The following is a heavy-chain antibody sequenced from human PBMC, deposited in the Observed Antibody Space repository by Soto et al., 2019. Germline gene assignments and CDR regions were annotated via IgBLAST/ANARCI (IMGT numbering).Heavy chain of an antibody. CDR3: ARERSAAGTGGFDP. V-gene: IGHV1-8*01. CDR2: MNPNSGNT. Sequence: QVRLVQSGAEVKKPGASVKVSCKASGYTFTSYDINWVRQATGQGLEWMGWMNPNSGNTGYAQKFQGRVTMTRNTSISTAYMELSSLRSEDTAVYYCARERSAAGTGGFDPWGQGTRVTVSS. J-gene: IGHJ5*02. D-gene: IGHD6-13*01. CDR1: GYTFTSYD.